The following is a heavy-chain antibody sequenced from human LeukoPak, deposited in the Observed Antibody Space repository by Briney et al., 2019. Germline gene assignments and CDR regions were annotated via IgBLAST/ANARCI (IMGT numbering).Heavy chain of an antibody. J-gene: IGHJ4*02. Sequence: SVKVSCKASGGTFSSYAVSWVRLTPGQGLEWLGGIIPVFGTTTYAQKFQAKVTMTADRSTNTAYLEISSLTSDDTAVYYCARCSPGDSSNFYAVLQYWGQGTQVTVST. CDR2: IIPVFGTT. CDR1: GGTFSSYA. CDR3: ARCSPGDSSNFYAVLQY. V-gene: IGHV1-69*06. D-gene: IGHD3-22*01.